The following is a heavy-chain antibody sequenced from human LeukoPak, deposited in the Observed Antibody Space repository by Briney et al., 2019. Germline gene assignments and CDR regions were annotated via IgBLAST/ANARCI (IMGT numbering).Heavy chain of an antibody. V-gene: IGHV3-23*01. CDR2: ISGSGGST. CDR1: GFTFSSYA. CDR3: AKTISVTGYYFDY. Sequence: GGSLRLSCAASGFTFSSYALGGSGRPPGRGWEGVSAISGSGGSTYYADSVKGRFTISRDNSKNTLYLQMNSLRAEDTAVYYCAKTISVTGYYFDYWGQGTLVTVSS. D-gene: IGHD1-14*01. J-gene: IGHJ4*02.